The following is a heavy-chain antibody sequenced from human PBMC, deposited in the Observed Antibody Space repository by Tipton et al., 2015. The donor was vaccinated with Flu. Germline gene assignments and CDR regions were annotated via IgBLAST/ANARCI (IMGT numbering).Heavy chain of an antibody. J-gene: IGHJ4*02. CDR3: ARGWGSSGWPFDY. Sequence: LSLTCAVYGGSFSGHYWTWIRQPPGRGLEWVSYISSSGSTIFYADSVKGRFTISRDNAKNSLYLQMNSLRAEDTALYYCARGWGSSGWPFDYWGQGTLVTVSS. CDR1: GGSFSGHY. V-gene: IGHV3-11*04. CDR2: ISSSGSTI. D-gene: IGHD6-19*01.